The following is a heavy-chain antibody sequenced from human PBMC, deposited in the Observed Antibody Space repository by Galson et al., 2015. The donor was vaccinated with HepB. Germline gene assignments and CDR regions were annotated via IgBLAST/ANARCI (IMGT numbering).Heavy chain of an antibody. CDR2: IIPIFGTA. Sequence: SVKVSCKASGGTFSSYAISWVRQAPGQGLEWMGGIIPIFGTANYAQKSQGRVTITADESTSTAYMELSSLRSEDTAVYYCAREPSDQNIQGGIDYWGQGTLVAVSS. CDR3: AREPSDQNIQGGIDY. J-gene: IGHJ4*02. CDR1: GGTFSSYA. D-gene: IGHD3-16*01. V-gene: IGHV1-69*13.